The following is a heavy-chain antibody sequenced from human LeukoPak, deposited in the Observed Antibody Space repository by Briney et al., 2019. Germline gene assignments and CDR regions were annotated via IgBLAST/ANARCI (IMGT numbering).Heavy chain of an antibody. Sequence: GGSLRLSCAASGFTFNIYAMSWVRQAPGKGLEWVSSITSSGDATFHADSVKDRFTISRDNSKSTLYLQMSRLRVEDTAVYYCAKDRPNYNESNGHYYRLNGDSWGQGTLVTVSS. CDR2: ITSSGDAT. D-gene: IGHD3-22*01. CDR1: GFTFNIYA. V-gene: IGHV3-23*01. J-gene: IGHJ5*01. CDR3: AKDRPNYNESNGHYYRLNGDS.